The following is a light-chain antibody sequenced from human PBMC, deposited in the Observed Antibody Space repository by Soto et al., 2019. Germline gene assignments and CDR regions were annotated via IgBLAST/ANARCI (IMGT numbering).Light chain of an antibody. CDR1: ESVSRN. V-gene: IGKV3-15*01. J-gene: IGKJ1*01. Sequence: EMVVTQSPATLSVSPGERVTLPCRASESVSRNLAWYQQKPGQAPRLLIYGASTRATGIPARFSGSGSGTDFNLTITSLQSEDFAVYYCQQYYHWPRTFGQGTKVDI. CDR3: QQYYHWPRT. CDR2: GAS.